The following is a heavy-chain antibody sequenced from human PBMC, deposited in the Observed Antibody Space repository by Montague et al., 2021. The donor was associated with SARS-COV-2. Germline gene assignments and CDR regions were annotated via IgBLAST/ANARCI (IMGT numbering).Heavy chain of an antibody. CDR2: INHSGTT. D-gene: IGHD4-23*01. CDR1: GGSFSGYY. J-gene: IGHJ4*02. CDR3: ARWDPQTLTLIGLRGKSASDY. V-gene: IGHV4-34*01. Sequence: SETLSLPCAVYGGSFSGYYWTWIRQSPGKGLEWIAEINHSGTTNXNFNPSLRSRVTISVDTSKSQFSLKLRSVTAADTGVYYCARWDPQTLTLIGLRGKSASDYWGQGTLVTVSS.